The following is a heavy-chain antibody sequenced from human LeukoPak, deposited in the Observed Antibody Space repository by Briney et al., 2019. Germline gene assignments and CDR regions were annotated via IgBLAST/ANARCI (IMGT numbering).Heavy chain of an antibody. V-gene: IGHV1-3*03. J-gene: IGHJ3*02. D-gene: IGHD3-22*01. CDR2: INAGNGNT. Sequence: ASVKVSCKASGYIFTSYAMHWVRQAPGQRLEWMGWINAGNGNTKYSQEFQGRVTITRDTSASTAYMELSSLRSEDMAVYYCARDGGGYDSSGTDAFDIWGQGTMVTVSS. CDR1: GYIFTSYA. CDR3: ARDGGGYDSSGTDAFDI.